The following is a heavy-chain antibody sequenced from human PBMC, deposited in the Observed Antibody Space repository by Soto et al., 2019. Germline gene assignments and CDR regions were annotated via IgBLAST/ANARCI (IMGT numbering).Heavy chain of an antibody. J-gene: IGHJ4*02. V-gene: IGHV3-9*01. D-gene: IGHD1-1*01. Sequence: DVQLVESGGGLVQPGRSLRLSCAASGFIFDDFAMHWVRQAPGKGLERVSGISWNSGSTDYAASVKGRFIISRDNARNSLYLQMNSLRPEDTALYYCARDTDSDTWNVPFDYGGQGALVIVS. CDR1: GFIFDDFA. CDR2: ISWNSGST. CDR3: ARDTDSDTWNVPFDY.